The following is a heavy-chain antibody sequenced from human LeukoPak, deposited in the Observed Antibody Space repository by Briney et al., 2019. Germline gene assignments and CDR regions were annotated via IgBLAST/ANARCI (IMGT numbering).Heavy chain of an antibody. D-gene: IGHD3-16*01. CDR2: IYYSGST. CDR3: ARYLRQPGTFYLDH. Sequence: SETLSLTCTVSGASISSDYWTWIRQPPGMRLEWIGYIYYSGSTNYNPSLKSRVTMSVDTSRNQFSLELPSVTAAASAVYYCARYLRQPGTFYLDHWGQGTLVTVSS. V-gene: IGHV4-59*01. CDR1: GASISSDY. J-gene: IGHJ4*02.